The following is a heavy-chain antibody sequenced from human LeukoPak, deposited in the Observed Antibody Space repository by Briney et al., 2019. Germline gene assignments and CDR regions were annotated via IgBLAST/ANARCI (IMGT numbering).Heavy chain of an antibody. CDR3: ARDVAYYDSSGYYDY. Sequence: GGSLRLSCAASGFTFSDYYMSWIRQAPGKGLEWVSYISSSGSTIYYADSVKGRFTISRDNAKNSLYLQMNSLRAEDTAVYYCARDVAYYDSSGYYDYWGQGTLVTVSS. CDR1: GFTFSDYY. V-gene: IGHV3-11*04. J-gene: IGHJ4*02. D-gene: IGHD3-22*01. CDR2: ISSSGSTI.